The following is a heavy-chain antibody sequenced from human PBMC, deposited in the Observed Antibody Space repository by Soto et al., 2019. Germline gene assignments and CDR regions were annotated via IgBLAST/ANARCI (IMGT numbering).Heavy chain of an antibody. CDR1: GFTFNNYA. D-gene: IGHD3-10*01. J-gene: IGHJ4*02. CDR2: ISASGGST. Sequence: EVQLLESGGGLVQPGGSLRLSCVVSGFTFNNYAMNWVRQAPGKGLEWVSGISASGGSTYYADSVKGRFTISRDSSKNTLYLKMNRLRADDTAIYYCAIHFYYGSGSYYAVDYWGQGTLVTVPS. CDR3: AIHFYYGSGSYYAVDY. V-gene: IGHV3-23*01.